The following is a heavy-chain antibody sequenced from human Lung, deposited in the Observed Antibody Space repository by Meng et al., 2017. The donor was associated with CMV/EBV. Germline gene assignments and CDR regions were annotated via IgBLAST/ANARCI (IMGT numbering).Heavy chain of an antibody. V-gene: IGHV3-30-3*01. CDR3: ATVISSYSSTWEYNLYYAYYGMDD. CDR2: ISNDGSTE. Sequence: VGSXRLXCEASGFSFSTYGMHWVRQAPGKGLEWVALISNDGSTEYYADAVEGRFTISRDNSKNTLYLKMNSLRTEDTSVYYCATVISSYSSTWEYNLYYAYYGMDDWXQGTTVTVSS. J-gene: IGHJ6*02. D-gene: IGHD6-13*01. CDR1: GFSFSTYG.